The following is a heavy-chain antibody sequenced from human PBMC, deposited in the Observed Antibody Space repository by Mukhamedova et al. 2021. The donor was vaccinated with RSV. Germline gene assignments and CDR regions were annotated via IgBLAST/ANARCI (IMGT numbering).Heavy chain of an antibody. D-gene: IGHD2-15*01. J-gene: IGHJ4*02. Sequence: EYMGIIRHGGTATFYAQNFRDRVTVTRDTSTTTVYMELSSLTTDDTAVYFCARELPDSYYFDHWGQGSLVTVSS. V-gene: IGHV1-46*01. CDR2: IRHGGTAT. CDR3: ARELPDSYYFDH.